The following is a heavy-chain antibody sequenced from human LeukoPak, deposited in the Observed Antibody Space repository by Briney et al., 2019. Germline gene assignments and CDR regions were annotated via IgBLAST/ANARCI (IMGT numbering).Heavy chain of an antibody. V-gene: IGHV3-21*01. Sequence: GGSLRLSCAASGFTFSDYSINWVRQAPGKGLEWVSSINPTSTSIYYADAVKGRFTISRDNAQNSLYLQMNSLRAEDTAVYYCARDPSNYYFDYWGQGTLVTVSS. CDR3: ARDPSNYYFDY. D-gene: IGHD4/OR15-4a*01. J-gene: IGHJ4*02. CDR2: INPTSTSI. CDR1: GFTFSDYS.